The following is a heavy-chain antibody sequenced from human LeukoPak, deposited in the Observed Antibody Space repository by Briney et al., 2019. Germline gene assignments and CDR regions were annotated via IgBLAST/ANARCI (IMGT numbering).Heavy chain of an antibody. CDR1: GDSVSSNSTA. V-gene: IGHV6-1*01. Sequence: PSQTLSLTCAISGDSVSSNSTAWNWTRQSPSRGLEWLGRTYYRSKWYNDYTVSVKSRITFNPDTSKNQFSLHLNSVTPEDTAVYYCARLGGPAAVDYWGQGTLVTVSS. CDR3: ARLGGPAAVDY. D-gene: IGHD2-2*01. J-gene: IGHJ4*02. CDR2: TYYRSKWYN.